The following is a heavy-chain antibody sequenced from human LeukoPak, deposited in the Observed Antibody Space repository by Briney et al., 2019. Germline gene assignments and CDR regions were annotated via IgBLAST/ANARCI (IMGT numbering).Heavy chain of an antibody. V-gene: IGHV3-48*04. CDR1: GFTFSSYG. Sequence: PGGSLRLSCAASGFTFSSYGMHWVRQAPGKGLEWVSYISSSGHSIYYADSVKGRFTISRDSAKNSLYLQMISLRAEDTAVYYCTRGGATSLRSFDYWGQGTLVTVSS. CDR3: TRGGATSLRSFDY. CDR2: ISSSGHSI. J-gene: IGHJ4*02. D-gene: IGHD1-26*01.